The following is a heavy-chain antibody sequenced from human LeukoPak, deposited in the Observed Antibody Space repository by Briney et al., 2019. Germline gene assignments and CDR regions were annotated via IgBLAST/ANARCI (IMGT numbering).Heavy chain of an antibody. V-gene: IGHV1-2*02. J-gene: IGHJ5*02. CDR3: VREVRNTPKFYSGSGSYPRFDP. Sequence: GASVKVSCKASGYTFTGYYMHWVRQAPGQGLEWMGWINPNSGGTNYAQKFQGRVTLTRDTSIGTAYMELTRLRSDDTALYYCVREVRNTPKFYSGSGSYPRFDPWGQGTLVTVPS. CDR1: GYTFTGYY. D-gene: IGHD3-10*01. CDR2: INPNSGGT.